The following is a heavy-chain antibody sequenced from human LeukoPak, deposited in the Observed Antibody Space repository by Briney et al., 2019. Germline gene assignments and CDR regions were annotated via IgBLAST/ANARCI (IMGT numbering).Heavy chain of an antibody. D-gene: IGHD6-6*01. CDR3: ARVHSSSSNPYYCYYYMDV. J-gene: IGHJ6*03. Sequence: ASVKVSCKASGYTFTSYDINWVRQATGQGLEWMGWMNPNSGNTGYAQKFQSRVTMTRNTSISTAYMELSSLRSEDTAVYYCARVHSSSSNPYYCYYYMDVWGKGTTVTVSS. V-gene: IGHV1-8*01. CDR2: MNPNSGNT. CDR1: GYTFTSYD.